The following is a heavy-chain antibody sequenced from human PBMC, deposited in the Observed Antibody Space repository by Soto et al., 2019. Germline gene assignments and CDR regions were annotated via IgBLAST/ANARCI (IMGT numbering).Heavy chain of an antibody. D-gene: IGHD5-18*01. CDR3: ARAGDVDTAIPSGMDV. V-gene: IGHV4-30-4*01. Sequence: SETLSLTCTVSGGSISSGDYYWSWIRQPPGKGLEWIGYIYYSGSTYYNPSLKSRVTISVDTSKNPFSLKLSSVTAADTAVYYCARAGDVDTAIPSGMDVWGQGTTVTVSS. CDR2: IYYSGST. J-gene: IGHJ6*02. CDR1: GGSISSGDYY.